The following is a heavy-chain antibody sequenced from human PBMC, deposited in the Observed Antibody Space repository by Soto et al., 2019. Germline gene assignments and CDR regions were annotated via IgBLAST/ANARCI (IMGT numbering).Heavy chain of an antibody. CDR1: GVSIINSRYH. D-gene: IGHD6-13*01. CDR3: ARHENSNNWYSAFDI. V-gene: IGHV4-39*01. CDR2: IYYTGST. J-gene: IGHJ3*02. Sequence: PSATLSLPYILSGVSIINSRYHSGWIRQSPGKGLERIGSIYYTGSTFYNPSLKSRVTISVDTSKNQFSLRLSSVTAADTAVYYCARHENSNNWYSAFDIWGQGTMVT.